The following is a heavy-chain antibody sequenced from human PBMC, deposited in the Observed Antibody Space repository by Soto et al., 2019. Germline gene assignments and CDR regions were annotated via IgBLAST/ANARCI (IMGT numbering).Heavy chain of an antibody. CDR1: GSRFSNYV. D-gene: IGHD2-2*02. J-gene: IGHJ4*02. V-gene: IGHV1-69*06. Sequence: QVQLVQSGAEVKTPGSSLKVSCKVSGSRFSNYVISWVRQSPGHGLEWLGRIIPIFNSTKYAQSLQGRVTITAEKSTSTASLELSSLRSDDTAVYYCAREGRGKKAGYNGLVSLGYWGQGTLVTVSS. CDR2: IIPIFNST. CDR3: AREGRGKKAGYNGLVSLGY.